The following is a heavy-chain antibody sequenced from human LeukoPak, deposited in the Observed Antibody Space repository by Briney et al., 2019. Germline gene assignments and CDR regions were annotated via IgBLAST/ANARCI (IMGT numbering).Heavy chain of an antibody. V-gene: IGHV3-53*01. CDR1: GFTVSSNY. D-gene: IGHD1-7*01. CDR2: LYNGGNT. Sequence: GGSLRLSCAVSGFTVSSNYMSWVRQAPGKGLEWVSVLYNGGNTYYADSVKGRFTVSRDNSKNTLYLQMNSLRAEDTAVYYCAKDRAVGTTASAFDIWGQGTMVTVSS. J-gene: IGHJ3*02. CDR3: AKDRAVGTTASAFDI.